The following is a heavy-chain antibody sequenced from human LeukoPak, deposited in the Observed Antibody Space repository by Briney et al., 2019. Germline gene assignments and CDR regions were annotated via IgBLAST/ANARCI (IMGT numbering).Heavy chain of an antibody. J-gene: IGHJ4*02. Sequence: ASVKVSCKASGGTFSSYAISWVRQAPGQGLEWMGRIIPILGIANYAQKFQGRVTNTADKSTSTAYMELSSLRSEDTAVYYCASGFYYDSSGYYIPLSFDYWGQGTLVTVSS. D-gene: IGHD3-22*01. CDR3: ASGFYYDSSGYYIPLSFDY. CDR1: GGTFSSYA. V-gene: IGHV1-69*04. CDR2: IIPILGIA.